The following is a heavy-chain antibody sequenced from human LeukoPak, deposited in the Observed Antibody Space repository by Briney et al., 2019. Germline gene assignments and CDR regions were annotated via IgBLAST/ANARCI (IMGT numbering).Heavy chain of an antibody. V-gene: IGHV4-4*07. CDR1: GGSISNYC. CDR3: ARDREVGRDNAISWFDP. D-gene: IGHD1-26*01. CDR2: ICATGGS. J-gene: IGHJ5*02. Sequence: SETLSLTCTVSGGSISNYCWSWIRQPAGNGLEWIGRICATGGSNYNPFLKSRVTMSVDTSKKQFSLKLSSVTAADTAVYYCARDREVGRDNAISWFDPWGQGILVTVSS.